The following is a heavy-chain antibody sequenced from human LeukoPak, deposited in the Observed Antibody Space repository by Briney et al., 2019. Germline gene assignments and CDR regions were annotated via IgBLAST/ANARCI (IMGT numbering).Heavy chain of an antibody. CDR1: GGSFSGYY. Sequence: PSETLSLTCAVDGGSFSGYYWSCIRQPPGKGLEWSGEINHSGSTNYNPSLKSRVTISVDTSKNQFSLKLSSVTAADTAVYYCARERIYPRRAHFDYWGQGTLVTVSS. D-gene: IGHD2-15*01. CDR3: ARERIYPRRAHFDY. J-gene: IGHJ4*02. V-gene: IGHV4-34*01. CDR2: INHSGST.